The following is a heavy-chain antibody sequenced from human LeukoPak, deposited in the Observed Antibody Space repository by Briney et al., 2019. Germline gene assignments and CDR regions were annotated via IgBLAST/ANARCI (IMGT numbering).Heavy chain of an antibody. D-gene: IGHD3-10*01. V-gene: IGHV6-1*01. CDR3: ARSRGAFDAFDI. Sequence: SQTLSLTCAISGDSVSSNIVAWNWIRQSPSRGLEWLGRTYYRSKWYDDYPVSVKSRITINPDTSKNQFSLQLNSVTPEDMAVYYCARSRGAFDAFDIWGQGTMVAVSS. CDR2: TYYRSKWYD. J-gene: IGHJ3*02. CDR1: GDSVSSNIVA.